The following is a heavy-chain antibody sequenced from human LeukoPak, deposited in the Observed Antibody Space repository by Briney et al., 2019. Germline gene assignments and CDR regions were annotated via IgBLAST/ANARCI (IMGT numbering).Heavy chain of an antibody. J-gene: IGHJ4*02. CDR1: GGSISSSSYY. V-gene: IGHV4-39*01. CDR2: IYYSGST. Sequence: SETLSLTCTVSGGSISSSSYYWGWIRQPPGKGLEWIGSIYYSGSTYYNPSLKSRVTISVDTSKNQFSLKLSSVTAADTAVYYCARHSAKRWLPPIDYWGQGTLVTVSS. D-gene: IGHD5-24*01. CDR3: ARHSAKRWLPPIDY.